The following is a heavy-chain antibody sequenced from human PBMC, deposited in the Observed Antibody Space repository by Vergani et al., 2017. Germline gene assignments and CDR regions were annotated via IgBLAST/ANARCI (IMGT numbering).Heavy chain of an antibody. V-gene: IGHV3-23*04. D-gene: IGHD1-26*01. J-gene: IGHJ5*02. CDR3: ARARAGGEPIRVDP. CDR2: ISGSGGST. CDR1: GFTFSSYS. Sequence: EVQLVESGGGLVKPGGSLRLSCAASGFTFSSYSMNWVRQAPGKGLEWVSAISGSGGSTYYADSVKGRFTISRDNSKNTLYLQMNSLRAEDTAVYYCARARAGGEPIRVDPWGQGTLVTVSS.